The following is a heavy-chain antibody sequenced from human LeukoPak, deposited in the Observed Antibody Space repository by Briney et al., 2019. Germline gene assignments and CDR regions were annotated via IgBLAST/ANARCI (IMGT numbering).Heavy chain of an antibody. CDR1: GFTFSSYG. Sequence: GGSLRLSCAASGFTFSSYGMHWVRQAPGKGLEWVAVISYDGNNKYYADSVKGRFTISRDNSKNTLFLQMNSLRADDTAVYFCAKVGGVVIPGSYWGQGTLVTISS. D-gene: IGHD3-3*01. CDR2: ISYDGNNK. V-gene: IGHV3-30*18. CDR3: AKVGGVVIPGSY. J-gene: IGHJ4*02.